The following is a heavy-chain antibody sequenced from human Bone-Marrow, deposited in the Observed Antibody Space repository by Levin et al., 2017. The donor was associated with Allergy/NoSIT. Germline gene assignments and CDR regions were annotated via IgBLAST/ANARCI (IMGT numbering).Heavy chain of an antibody. V-gene: IGHV1-69*04. Sequence: KSGESLKISCTASGGTFRTYTITWVRQAPGQGLEWMGRIIPSLQMSNNAQRFQDRVRMTADTSTSTAYMELSSLTSEDTAVYYCATEVGPSDSSGFWLNWFDPWGQGTPVTVSS. J-gene: IGHJ5*02. CDR1: GGTFRTYT. CDR2: IIPSLQMS. CDR3: ATEVGPSDSSGFWLNWFDP. D-gene: IGHD3-22*01.